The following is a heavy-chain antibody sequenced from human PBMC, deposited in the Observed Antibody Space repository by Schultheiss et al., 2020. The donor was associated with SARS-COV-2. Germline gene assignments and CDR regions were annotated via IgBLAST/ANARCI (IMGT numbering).Heavy chain of an antibody. CDR3: ARLLDSSGWYRGLRYYYYGMDV. D-gene: IGHD6-19*01. Sequence: GGSLRLSCAASGFTFSSYGMHWVRQAPGKGLEWVAVIWYDGSNKYYADSVKGRFTISRDNSKNTLYLQMNSLRAEDTAVYYCARLLDSSGWYRGLRYYYYGMDVWGQGTTVTVSS. CDR1: GFTFSSYG. CDR2: IWYDGSNK. V-gene: IGHV3-33*01. J-gene: IGHJ6*02.